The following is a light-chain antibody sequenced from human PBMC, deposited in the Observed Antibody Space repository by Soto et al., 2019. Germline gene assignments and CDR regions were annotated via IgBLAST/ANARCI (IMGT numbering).Light chain of an antibody. Sequence: DIQMTQSPSTLSAYVGDRVTITCRASQSISSWLAWYQQKPGKAPKLLIYKTSSLESGVQSRFSGSGSGTEFTLTISSLQPDDFATYYCQQYNSYSAWTFGQGTKVDIK. V-gene: IGKV1-5*03. CDR1: QSISSW. CDR3: QQYNSYSAWT. CDR2: KTS. J-gene: IGKJ1*01.